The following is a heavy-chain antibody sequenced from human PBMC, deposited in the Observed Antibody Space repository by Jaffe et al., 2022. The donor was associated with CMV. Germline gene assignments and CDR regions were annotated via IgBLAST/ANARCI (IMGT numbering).Heavy chain of an antibody. D-gene: IGHD3-22*01. Sequence: QVQLQESGPGLVKPSETLSLTCTVSGGSISSYYWSWIRQPPGKGLEWIGYIYYSGSTNYNPSLKSRVTISVDTSKNQFSLKLSSVTAADTAVYYCARAPGGYFDYWGQGTLVTVSS. CDR3: ARAPGGYFDY. CDR2: IYYSGST. CDR1: GGSISSYY. J-gene: IGHJ4*02. V-gene: IGHV4-59*01.